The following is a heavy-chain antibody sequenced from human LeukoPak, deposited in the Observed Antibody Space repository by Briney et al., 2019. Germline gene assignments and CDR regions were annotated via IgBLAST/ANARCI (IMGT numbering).Heavy chain of an antibody. CDR1: GGSISSGDYY. CDR2: IYYSGST. V-gene: IGHV4-30-4*01. Sequence: SSQTLSLTCTVSGGSISSGDYYWSWIRQPPGKGLEWIGYIYYSGSTYYNPSLKSRVTISVDTSKNRFSLKLSSVTAADTAVYYCARDPAHVRGVPFDYWGQGTLVTVSS. CDR3: ARDPAHVRGVPFDY. D-gene: IGHD3-10*02. J-gene: IGHJ4*02.